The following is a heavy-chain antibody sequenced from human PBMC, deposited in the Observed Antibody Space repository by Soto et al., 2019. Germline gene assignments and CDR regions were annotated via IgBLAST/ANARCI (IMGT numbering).Heavy chain of an antibody. CDR3: AGPSRGGRGVIRHYGMDV. Sequence: PSETLSLTCTVSGGSISSVGYYWSWIRQHPGKGLEWIGYIYYSGSTYYNPSLKSRVTISVDTSKNQFSLKLSSVTAADTAVYYCAGPSRGGRGVIRHYGMDVWCQGIMVTGYS. V-gene: IGHV4-31*03. D-gene: IGHD3-10*01. CDR2: IYYSGST. J-gene: IGHJ6*02. CDR1: GGSISSVGYY.